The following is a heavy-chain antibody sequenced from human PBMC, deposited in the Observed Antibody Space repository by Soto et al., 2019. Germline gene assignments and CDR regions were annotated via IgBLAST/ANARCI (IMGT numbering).Heavy chain of an antibody. J-gene: IGHJ4*02. CDR1: GGTFSSYT. Sequence: EASVKVSCKASGGTFSSYTISWVRQAPGQGLEWMGWISANNGNTNYAQKLQDRVTMTTDTSTSTAYMELRSLTSDDTAVYYCARHGSGSYYGYWGQGTLVTVSS. CDR3: ARHGSGSYYGY. V-gene: IGHV1-18*01. CDR2: ISANNGNT. D-gene: IGHD3-10*01.